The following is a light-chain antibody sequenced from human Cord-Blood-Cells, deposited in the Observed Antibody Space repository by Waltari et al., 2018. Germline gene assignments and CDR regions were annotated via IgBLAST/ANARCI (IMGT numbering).Light chain of an antibody. V-gene: IGKV1-39*01. CDR3: QQSYSTLET. Sequence: DIQMTQSPSSLSASVGDRVTITCRASQSISSYLNWYQQKPGKVPKLLIYAASSLQSGVPSRFSGSGSGTDFTLTISSLQPEDFATYYCQQSYSTLETFGQGTKLEIK. CDR2: AAS. CDR1: QSISSY. J-gene: IGKJ2*01.